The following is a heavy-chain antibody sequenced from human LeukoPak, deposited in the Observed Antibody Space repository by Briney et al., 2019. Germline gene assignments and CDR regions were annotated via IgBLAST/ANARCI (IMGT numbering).Heavy chain of an antibody. CDR2: IKSKADGGTT. J-gene: IGHJ5*02. Sequence: GGSLRLSCAASGFTFTTYWMTWVRQAPGKGLEWVGRIKSKADGGTTDYAAPVKGRFTISRDDSKNTLYLQMNSLKTEDTAVYYCTTDRYVLNWFDPWGQGTLVTVSS. D-gene: IGHD3-10*02. CDR1: GFTFTTYW. V-gene: IGHV3-15*01. CDR3: TTDRYVLNWFDP.